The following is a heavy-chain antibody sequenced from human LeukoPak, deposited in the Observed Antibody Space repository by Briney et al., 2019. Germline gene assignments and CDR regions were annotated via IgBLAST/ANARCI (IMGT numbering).Heavy chain of an antibody. CDR1: GGTFSSYA. Sequence: GSSVKVSCKASGGTFSSYAISWVRQAPGQGLEWMGRIIPILGIANYAQKFQGRVTITADKSTSTAYMELSSLRSEDTAVYYCASSSSGPPAFDIWGQGPMVTVSS. CDR3: ASSSSGPPAFDI. D-gene: IGHD6-19*01. CDR2: IIPILGIA. J-gene: IGHJ3*02. V-gene: IGHV1-69*04.